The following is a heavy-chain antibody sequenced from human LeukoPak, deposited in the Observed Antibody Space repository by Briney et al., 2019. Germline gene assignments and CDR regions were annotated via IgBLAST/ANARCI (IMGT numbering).Heavy chain of an antibody. CDR3: ARGRGYCSSTSCYKRGYYYYYMDV. V-gene: IGHV4-34*01. CDR2: INHSGST. CDR1: GGSFSGYY. D-gene: IGHD2-2*02. Sequence: PSETLSLTCAVYGGSFSGYYWSWIRQPPGKGLEWIGEINHSGSTNYNPSLKRRVTISVDTSKTQFSLKLSSVTAADTAVYYCARGRGYCSSTSCYKRGYYYYYMDVWGKGTTVTVSS. J-gene: IGHJ6*03.